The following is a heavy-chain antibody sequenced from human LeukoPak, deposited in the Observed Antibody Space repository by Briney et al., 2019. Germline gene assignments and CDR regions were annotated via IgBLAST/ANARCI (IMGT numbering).Heavy chain of an antibody. V-gene: IGHV4-59*01. D-gene: IGHD5-24*01. Sequence: SETLSPTRTVSGGSIRSNYWSWIRQPPGKGLEWIGYIYHSGSTNYNPSLNSRVTISVDTSKNEFSLKLSSVTAADTAVYYCARVMGDGYKRAFDYWAQGTLVTVSS. CDR3: ARVMGDGYKRAFDY. J-gene: IGHJ4*02. CDR1: GGSIRSNY. CDR2: IYHSGST.